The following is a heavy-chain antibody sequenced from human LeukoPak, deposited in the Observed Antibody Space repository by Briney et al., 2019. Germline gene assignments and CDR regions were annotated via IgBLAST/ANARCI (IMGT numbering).Heavy chain of an antibody. CDR2: ISGSGGST. Sequence: GGSLRLSCAASGFTFSSYAMSWVRQAPGKGLEWVSAISGSGGSTYYADSVKGRFTISRDNSKNTLYLQMNSLRAEDTAVYYCARVRSVVPRGYYYYYYGMDVWGQGTTVTVSS. D-gene: IGHD3-16*01. J-gene: IGHJ6*02. CDR3: ARVRSVVPRGYYYYYYGMDV. V-gene: IGHV3-23*01. CDR1: GFTFSSYA.